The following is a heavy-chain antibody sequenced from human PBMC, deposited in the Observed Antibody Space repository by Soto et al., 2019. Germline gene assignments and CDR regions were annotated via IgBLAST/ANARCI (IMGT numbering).Heavy chain of an antibody. J-gene: IGHJ5*02. CDR3: ARHPSIDYGDYRYNWFDP. CDR1: GGSISSSSYY. Sequence: SETLSLTCTVSGGSISSSSYYWGWIRQPPGKGLEWIGSIYYSGSTYYNPSLKSRVTISVDTSKNQFSLKLSSVTAADTAVYYCARHPSIDYGDYRYNWFDPWGQGTLVTVSS. V-gene: IGHV4-39*01. D-gene: IGHD4-17*01. CDR2: IYYSGST.